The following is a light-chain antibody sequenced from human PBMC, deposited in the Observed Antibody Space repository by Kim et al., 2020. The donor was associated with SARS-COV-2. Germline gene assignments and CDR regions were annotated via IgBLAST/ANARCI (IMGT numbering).Light chain of an antibody. J-gene: IGKJ2*01. V-gene: IGKV3-20*01. CDR2: DAS. CDR1: QSVSRNY. Sequence: SLAPGERATLSCRASQSVSRNYLAWYQHKPGQAPRLVIYDASTGASGIPDRFIGCGSGTDFTLTISRLEPEDFAVYYCQQYAESPTFGQGTNLEI. CDR3: QQYAESPT.